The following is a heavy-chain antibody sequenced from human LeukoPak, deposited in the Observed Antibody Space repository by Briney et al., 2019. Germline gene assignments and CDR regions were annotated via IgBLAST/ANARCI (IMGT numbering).Heavy chain of an antibody. CDR1: GFTFSSYG. J-gene: IGHJ4*02. Sequence: GGSLRLSCAASGFTFSSYGMHWVRQAPGKGLEWVAVIWYDGSNKYYADSVKGRFTISRDNSKNTLYLQMNSLRAEDTAVYYCARDPQEIQRWLHQMGYYFDYWGQGTLVTVSS. D-gene: IGHD5-24*01. V-gene: IGHV3-33*08. CDR3: ARDPQEIQRWLHQMGYYFDY. CDR2: IWYDGSNK.